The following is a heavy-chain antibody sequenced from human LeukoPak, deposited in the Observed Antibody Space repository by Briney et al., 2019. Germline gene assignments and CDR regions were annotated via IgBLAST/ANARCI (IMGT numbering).Heavy chain of an antibody. Sequence: SETLSLTCAVSGGSISSTNWWSWVRQPPGKGLEWIGEIYRSGTTNYKPSLKSRVTISVDTSKNQFSLKLSSVTAADTAVYYCAREERIAAAGSFDYWGQGTLVTVSS. V-gene: IGHV4-4*02. CDR3: AREERIAAAGSFDY. CDR1: GGSISSTNW. J-gene: IGHJ4*02. D-gene: IGHD6-13*01. CDR2: IYRSGTT.